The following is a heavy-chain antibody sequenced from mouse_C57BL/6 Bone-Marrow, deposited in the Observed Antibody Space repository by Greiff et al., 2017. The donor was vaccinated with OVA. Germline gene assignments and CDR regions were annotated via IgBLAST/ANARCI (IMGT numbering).Heavy chain of an antibody. D-gene: IGHD1-1*01. CDR1: GYAFSSSW. V-gene: IGHV1-82*01. J-gene: IGHJ2*01. CDR3: TITTVVAKEYYFDY. Sequence: VQLQQSGPELVKPGASVKISCKASGYAFSSSWMNWVKQRPGKGLEWIGRIYPGDGDTNYNGKFKGKATLTADKSSSTAYMQLSSLTSEDSAVYFCTITTVVAKEYYFDYWGQGTTLTVSS. CDR2: IYPGDGDT.